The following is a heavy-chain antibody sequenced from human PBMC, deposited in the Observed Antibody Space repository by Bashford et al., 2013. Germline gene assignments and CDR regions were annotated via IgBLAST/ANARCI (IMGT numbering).Heavy chain of an antibody. CDR2: IDGTGAE. V-gene: IGHV2-70*13. CDR1: GFSLSNSEMC. Sequence: SGPTLVKPTQTLTLTCTFSGFSLSNSEMCVGWIRQPPGKALEWLALIDGTGAEYYSPSLKTRLTISKDTSKNQVVLTMTNMDPVDTATYYCARTSLFQYYFDSWGQGTLVTVSS. D-gene: IGHD2-2*01. CDR3: ARTSLFQYYFDS. J-gene: IGHJ4*02.